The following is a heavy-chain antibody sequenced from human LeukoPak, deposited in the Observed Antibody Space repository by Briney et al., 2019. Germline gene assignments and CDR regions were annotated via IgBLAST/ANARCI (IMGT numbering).Heavy chain of an antibody. J-gene: IGHJ4*02. CDR1: GYTFTSYG. Sequence: ASVTVSCKASGYTFTSYGISWVRQAPGQGLEWMGWISAYNGNTNYAQNLQGRVTMTTDTSTSTAYMELRSLRSDDTAVYYCANPQRPGYSSSWYLANWGQGTLVTVSS. CDR2: ISAYNGNT. D-gene: IGHD6-13*01. CDR3: ANPQRPGYSSSWYLAN. V-gene: IGHV1-18*01.